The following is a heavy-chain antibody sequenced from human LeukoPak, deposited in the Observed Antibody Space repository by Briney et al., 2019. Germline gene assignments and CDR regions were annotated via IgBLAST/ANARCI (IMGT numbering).Heavy chain of an antibody. V-gene: IGHV3-23*01. Sequence: QPGGSLRLSCAASGFTFSNYGMSWARQAPGKGLEWISGISVVGDTTYYADSVKGRFTISRDNSKNTVFLQMNSLRAEDTAVYYCAKVDCSGGSCYGFSYFYYGMDVWGQGTTITVSS. J-gene: IGHJ6*02. D-gene: IGHD2-15*01. CDR3: AKVDCSGGSCYGFSYFYYGMDV. CDR1: GFTFSNYG. CDR2: ISVVGDTT.